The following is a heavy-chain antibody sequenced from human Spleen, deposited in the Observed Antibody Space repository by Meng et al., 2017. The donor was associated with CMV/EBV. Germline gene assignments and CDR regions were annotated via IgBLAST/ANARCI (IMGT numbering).Heavy chain of an antibody. Sequence: SETLSLTCTVSGGSISSYYWSWIRQPPGKGLEWIGYIYYSGSTNYNPSLKSRVTISVDTSKNQFSLKLSSVTAADTAVSYCARELVDNWFDPWGQGTLVTVSS. CDR2: IYYSGST. D-gene: IGHD2-15*01. V-gene: IGHV4-59*01. CDR3: ARELVDNWFDP. CDR1: GGSISSYY. J-gene: IGHJ5*02.